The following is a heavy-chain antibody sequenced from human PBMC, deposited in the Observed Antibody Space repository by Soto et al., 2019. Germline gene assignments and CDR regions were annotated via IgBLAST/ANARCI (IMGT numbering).Heavy chain of an antibody. CDR1: VFTFSNAW. CDR2: IKKKADGGTA. J-gene: IGHJ4*02. V-gene: IGHV3-15*01. CDR3: TTVNIYTYHRTGHYY. Sequence: GGSLRLSCAASVFTFSNAWMNWFRQAPGKGLEWVGRIKKKADGGTADHAAPVKGRFTISRDHSENTLYLQMNSLKTEDKAVYYCTTVNIYTYHRTGHYYWCQGPLVAVSS. D-gene: IGHD2-2*02.